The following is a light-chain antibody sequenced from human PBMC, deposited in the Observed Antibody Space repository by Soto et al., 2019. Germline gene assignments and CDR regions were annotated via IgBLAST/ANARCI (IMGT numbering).Light chain of an antibody. CDR3: QQYNHWPPWLT. J-gene: IGKJ4*01. V-gene: IGKV3-15*01. CDR1: QSVNTN. Sequence: EIEMTQSPATLSVSPGERATLSCRASQSVNTNLAWYQQKPGQAPRLLIYGASTRAPGIPARFSGSGSGTEFPLTVSSLQSEDFAIYYGQQYNHWPPWLTFGGGTKVEVK. CDR2: GAS.